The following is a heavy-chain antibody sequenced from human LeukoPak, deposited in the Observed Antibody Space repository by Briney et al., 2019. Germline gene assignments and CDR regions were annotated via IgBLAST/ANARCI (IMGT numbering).Heavy chain of an antibody. J-gene: IGHJ3*02. CDR2: IYTSGST. CDR1: GGSISSGSYY. V-gene: IGHV4-61*02. CDR3: ARDVPPMALRYFGDAFDI. Sequence: PSETLSLTCTVSGGSISSGSYYWSWIRQPAGKGLEWIGRIYTSGSTNCNPSLKSRVTISVDTSKNQFSLKLSSVTAADTAVYYCARDVPPMALRYFGDAFDIWGQGTMVTVSS. D-gene: IGHD3-9*01.